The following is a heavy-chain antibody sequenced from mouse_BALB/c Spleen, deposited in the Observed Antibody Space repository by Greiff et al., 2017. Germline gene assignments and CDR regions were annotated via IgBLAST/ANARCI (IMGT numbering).Heavy chain of an antibody. J-gene: IGHJ2*01. CDR2: IDPANGNT. CDR3: GRSHYDSNIDY. CDR1: GFNIKDTY. Sequence: VQLKQSGAELVKPGASVKLSCTASGFNIKDTYMHWVKQRPEQGLEWIGRIDPANGNTKYDPKFQGKATITADTSSNTAYLQLSSLTSEDTAVYYCGRSHYDSNIDYWGQGTTVTVSS. V-gene: IGHV14-3*02. D-gene: IGHD2-5*01.